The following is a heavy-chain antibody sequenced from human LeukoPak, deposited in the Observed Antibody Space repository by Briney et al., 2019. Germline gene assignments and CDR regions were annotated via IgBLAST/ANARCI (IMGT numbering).Heavy chain of an antibody. D-gene: IGHD3-22*01. V-gene: IGHV4-34*01. Sequence: SETLSLTCAVYGGSFNGYCWSWIRQPPGKGLEWIGEINHSGSTNYSPSLKSRVTTSVDTSKKQFSLKLSSVTAADTAVYYCATYSSLNRREFQYWGQGTLLTVSS. J-gene: IGHJ1*01. CDR1: GGSFNGYC. CDR2: INHSGST. CDR3: ATYSSLNRREFQY.